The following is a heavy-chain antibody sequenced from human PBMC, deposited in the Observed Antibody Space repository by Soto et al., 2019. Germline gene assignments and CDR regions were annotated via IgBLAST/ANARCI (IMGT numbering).Heavy chain of an antibody. J-gene: IGHJ6*02. D-gene: IGHD3-9*01. CDR2: IYTSGST. CDR3: ARDRRHPHHEYFDWLPHYYYYGMDV. V-gene: IGHV4-4*07. Sequence: SETLSLTCTVSGGSISSYYWSWIRQPAGKGLEWIGRIYTSGSTNYNPSLKSRVTMSVDTSKNQFSLKLSSVTAADTAVYYCARDRRHPHHEYFDWLPHYYYYGMDVWGQGTTVTVSS. CDR1: GGSISSYY.